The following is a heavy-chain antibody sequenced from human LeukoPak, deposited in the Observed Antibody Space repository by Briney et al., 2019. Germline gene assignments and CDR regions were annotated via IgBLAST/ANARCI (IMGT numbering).Heavy chain of an antibody. V-gene: IGHV3-23*01. J-gene: IGHJ5*02. CDR3: AKDNNWNPGFDP. D-gene: IGHD1-20*01. CDR1: GFTFSTYA. CDR2: ISGSGAST. Sequence: PGRSLRLSCAPSGFTFSTYAISWVRQAPGKGLEWVSAISGSGASTYYALSVKGRFTISRDNSKNTLYLQMNSLRAEDTAVYYCAKDNNWNPGFDPWGQGTLVTVSS.